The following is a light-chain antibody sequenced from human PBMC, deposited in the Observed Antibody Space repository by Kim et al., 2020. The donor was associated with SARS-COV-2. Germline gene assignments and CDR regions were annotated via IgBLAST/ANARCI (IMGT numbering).Light chain of an antibody. J-gene: IGLJ1*01. CDR2: YDS. V-gene: IGLV3-21*04. CDR3: QVWDTSTDHSV. Sequence: SYELTQPPSVSVVPAKTARITCEGGILGSQGVHWYQQKPGQAPVVVMYYDSVRPSGIPDRFSGSKSGNTATLTISRVEAGDEADYYCQVWDTSTDHSVFGIGTKVTVL. CDR1: ILGSQG.